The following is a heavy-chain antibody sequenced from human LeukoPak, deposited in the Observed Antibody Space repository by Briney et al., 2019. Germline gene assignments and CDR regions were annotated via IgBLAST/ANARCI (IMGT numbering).Heavy chain of an antibody. J-gene: IGHJ4*02. CDR2: INPSGGST. CDR1: GYTFTSYY. Sequence: PEASVKVSCKASGYTFTSYYMHWVRQAPGQGLEWMGIINPSGGSTSYAQKFQGRVTMTRDTSTSTAYMELRSLRSDDTAVYYCARGGWLAPEYWGQGTLVTVSS. V-gene: IGHV1-46*01. CDR3: ARGGWLAPEY. D-gene: IGHD6-19*01.